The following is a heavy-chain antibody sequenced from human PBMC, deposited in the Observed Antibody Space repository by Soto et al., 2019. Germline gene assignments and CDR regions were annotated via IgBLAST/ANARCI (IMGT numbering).Heavy chain of an antibody. CDR3: AGTRPYYDSSGYYDS. CDR1: GDSVSSNSAA. J-gene: IGHJ4*02. Sequence: PSQTLSLTCAISGDSVSSNSAAWNWIRQSPSRGLEWLGRTYYRSKWFNDYAVSVKSRITINPDTSKNQFSLQLSSVTPEDTAVYYCAGTRPYYDSSGYYDSWGQGILVTVSS. D-gene: IGHD3-22*01. V-gene: IGHV6-1*01. CDR2: TYYRSKWFN.